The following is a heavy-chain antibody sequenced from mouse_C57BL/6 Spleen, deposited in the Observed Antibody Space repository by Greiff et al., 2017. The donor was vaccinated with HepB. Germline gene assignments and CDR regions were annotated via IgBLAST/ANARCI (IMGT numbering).Heavy chain of an antibody. J-gene: IGHJ3*01. V-gene: IGHV4-1*01. D-gene: IGHD2-5*01. Sequence: VQLQQSGGGLVQPGGSLKLSCAASGIDFSRYWMSWVRRAPGKGLEWIGELNPDSSTINYAPSLKDKFIISRDNAKNTLYLQMSKVRSEDTALYYCARPESNSWFAYWGQGTLVTVSA. CDR2: LNPDSSTI. CDR1: GIDFSRYW. CDR3: ARPESNSWFAY.